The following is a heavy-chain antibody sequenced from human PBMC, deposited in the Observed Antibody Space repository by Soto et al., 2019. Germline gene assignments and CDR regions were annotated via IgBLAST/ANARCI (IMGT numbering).Heavy chain of an antibody. J-gene: IGHJ4*02. V-gene: IGHV4-59*08. Sequence: TLEIHFLSYTVARGTICSYYLSWIRQPPGKGLECIGYIYYNGNTNYNPSLKSRVTISVDTSKNQFTLNLNSVTAADTAVYYCARHATRSYDYWGQGTLVTVSS. CDR1: RGTICSYY. CDR3: ARHATRSYDY. CDR2: IYYNGNT.